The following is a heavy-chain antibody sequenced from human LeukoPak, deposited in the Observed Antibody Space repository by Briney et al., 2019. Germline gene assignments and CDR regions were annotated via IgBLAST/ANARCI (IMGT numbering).Heavy chain of an antibody. V-gene: IGHV3-23*01. Sequence: GGSLRLSCAASGFTFSSYAMSWVRQAPGKGLEWVSGISGSGGGTYYADSVKGRFTISRDNSKNTLYLQMNNLRAEDTAVYYCAKVLNIGGHWFDYWGQGSLVTVSS. CDR3: AKVLNIGGHWFDY. D-gene: IGHD3-9*01. CDR1: GFTFSSYA. CDR2: ISGSGGGT. J-gene: IGHJ4*02.